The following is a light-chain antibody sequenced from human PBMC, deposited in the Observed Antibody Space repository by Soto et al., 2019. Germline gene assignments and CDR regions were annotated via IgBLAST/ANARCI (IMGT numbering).Light chain of an antibody. CDR1: SSDVGGYNY. CDR3: SSFAGSNTVA. Sequence: QSALTQPPSASGSPGQSVTISCSGTSSDVGGYNYVSWYQQHPGKAPKLMIYEVTRRPSGVPGRFSGSRSGNTASLIVSGLQAEDEADYYCSSFAGSNTVAFGGGTKLTVL. V-gene: IGLV2-8*01. CDR2: EVT. J-gene: IGLJ2*01.